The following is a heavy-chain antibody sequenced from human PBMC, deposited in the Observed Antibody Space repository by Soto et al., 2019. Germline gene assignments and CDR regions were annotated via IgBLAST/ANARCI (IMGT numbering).Heavy chain of an antibody. CDR3: AKPPVITAYYYYYYMDV. V-gene: IGHV3-23*01. Sequence: EAQLLESGGGLVQPGGSLRLSCAASGFTFSTYPMSWVRQAPGKGLEWVSGISGSGISTYYTDSVKGRFTISRDNSKNTVFLQMNSLRDEDTAVYDCAKPPVITAYYYYYYMDVWGQGTTVTVSS. CDR2: ISGSGIST. CDR1: GFTFSTYP. J-gene: IGHJ6*03. D-gene: IGHD4-4*01.